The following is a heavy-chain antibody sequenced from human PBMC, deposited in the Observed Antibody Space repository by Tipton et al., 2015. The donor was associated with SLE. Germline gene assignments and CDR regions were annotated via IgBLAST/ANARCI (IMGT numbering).Heavy chain of an antibody. CDR3: ARGTPDSGDYVDLRYLYYHDMDV. Sequence: SLRLSCTASGFTFNNYNLHWVRQAPGKGLEWVAVIPYDGSNEYYADSVQGRFTISRDSSKNTLYLQMNTLRVEDTAVYYCARGTPDSGDYVDLRYLYYHDMDVWGPGSTVTVSS. V-gene: IGHV3-30*04. J-gene: IGHJ6*02. CDR2: IPYDGSNE. CDR1: GFTFNNYN. D-gene: IGHD4-17*01.